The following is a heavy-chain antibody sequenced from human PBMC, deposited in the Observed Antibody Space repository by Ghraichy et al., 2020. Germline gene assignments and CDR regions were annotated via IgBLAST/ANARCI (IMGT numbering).Heavy chain of an antibody. CDR1: GYTFTSYD. D-gene: IGHD2-8*01. CDR3: ARGRCTNGVCYNVYYYYYGMDV. Sequence: ASVKVSCKASGYTFTSYDINWVRQATGQGLEWMGWMNPNSGNTGYAQKFQGRVTMTRNTSISTAYMELSSLRSEDTAVYYCARGRCTNGVCYNVYYYYYGMDVWDQGTTVTVSS. CDR2: MNPNSGNT. J-gene: IGHJ6*02. V-gene: IGHV1-8*01.